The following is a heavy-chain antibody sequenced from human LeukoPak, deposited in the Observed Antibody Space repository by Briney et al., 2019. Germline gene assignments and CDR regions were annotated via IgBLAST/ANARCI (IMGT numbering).Heavy chain of an antibody. CDR3: AKDADVVVTAMFDY. Sequence: GGSLRLSCAASGFTFSDYYMSWIRQAPGKGLEWVSYISSSGSTIYYADSVKGRFTTSRDNSKNSLYLQMNSLRTEDTALYYCAKDADVVVTAMFDYWGQGTLVTVSS. J-gene: IGHJ4*02. V-gene: IGHV3-11*01. D-gene: IGHD2-21*02. CDR1: GFTFSDYY. CDR2: ISSSGSTI.